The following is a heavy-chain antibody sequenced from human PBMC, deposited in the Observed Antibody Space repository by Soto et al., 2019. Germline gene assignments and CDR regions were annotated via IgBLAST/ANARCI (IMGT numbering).Heavy chain of an antibody. CDR3: ARDGGSYCSGGSCYSFQH. CDR1: GFTFSSYG. Sequence: ESGGGVVQPGRSLRLSCAASGFTFSSYGMHWVRQAPGKGLEWVAVIWYDGSNKYYADSVKGRFTISRDNSKNTLYLQMNSLRAEDTAVYYCARDGGSYCSGGSCYSFQHWGQGTLVTVSS. V-gene: IGHV3-33*01. D-gene: IGHD2-15*01. CDR2: IWYDGSNK. J-gene: IGHJ1*01.